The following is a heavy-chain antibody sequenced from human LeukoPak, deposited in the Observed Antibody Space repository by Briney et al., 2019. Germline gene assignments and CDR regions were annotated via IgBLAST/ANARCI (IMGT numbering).Heavy chain of an antibody. CDR3: ARLSSGSYYVIDY. CDR2: IYHSGST. CDR1: GYSISSGYY. Sequence: SETLSLTCAVSGYSISSGYYWGWIRQPPGKGLEWIGGIYHSGSTYYNPSLKSRVTISVDTSKNQFSLKLSSVTAADTAVYYCARLSSGSYYVIDYWGQGTLVTVSS. V-gene: IGHV4-38-2*01. J-gene: IGHJ4*02. D-gene: IGHD1-26*01.